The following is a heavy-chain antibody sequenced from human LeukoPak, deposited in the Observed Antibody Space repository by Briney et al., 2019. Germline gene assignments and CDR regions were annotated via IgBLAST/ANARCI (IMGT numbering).Heavy chain of an antibody. V-gene: IGHV1-18*01. D-gene: IGHD5-18*01. CDR1: GYNFNRYS. J-gene: IGHJ4*02. CDR2: VSTSNGAT. CDR3: ARVSDTSMVTPGFDS. Sequence: ASVTVSCKTSGYNFNRYSITWVRQAPGQGLEWMGWVSTSNGATNYAEKFQGRVTMTTETVTKTAYLELRRLTSGDTAMYFCARVSDTSMVTPGFDSWSQGTLVTVS.